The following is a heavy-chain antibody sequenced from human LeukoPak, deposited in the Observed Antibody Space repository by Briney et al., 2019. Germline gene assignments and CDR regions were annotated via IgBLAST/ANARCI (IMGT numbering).Heavy chain of an antibody. CDR2: IKQDGSEK. CDR3: ARETGMPVAGLNPCYFDY. J-gene: IGHJ4*02. Sequence: GGSLRLSCAASGFTFSSYWMSWVRQAPGKGLEWVANIKQDGSEKYYVYSVKGRFTMSRDNARNSLYLQMNSLRVEDTAVYYCARETGMPVAGLNPCYFDYWGQGTLVTVSS. CDR1: GFTFSSYW. V-gene: IGHV3-7*01. D-gene: IGHD6-19*01.